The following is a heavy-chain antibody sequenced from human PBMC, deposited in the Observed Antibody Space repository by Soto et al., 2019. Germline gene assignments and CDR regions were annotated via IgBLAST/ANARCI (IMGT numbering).Heavy chain of an antibody. CDR3: ARDDQWLRLPGYYYSGLDV. CDR2: ISSSSSYI. Sequence: EVQLVESGGGLVKPGGSLRLSCAASGFTFSSYSMNWVRQAPGKGLEWVSSISSSSSYIYYADSVKGRFTISRDNAKNALYLQMNGLRAEDTAVYYCARDDQWLRLPGYYYSGLDVWGQGTTVTVSS. J-gene: IGHJ6*02. CDR1: GFTFSSYS. D-gene: IGHD5-12*01. V-gene: IGHV3-21*01.